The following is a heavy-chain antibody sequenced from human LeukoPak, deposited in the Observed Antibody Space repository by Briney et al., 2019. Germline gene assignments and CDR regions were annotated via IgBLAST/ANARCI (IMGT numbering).Heavy chain of an antibody. CDR1: GFTFSSYG. CDR2: ISASNTI. J-gene: IGHJ4*02. CDR3: ARRFDS. Sequence: PGGSLRLSCAASGFTFSSYGMNWVRQAPGKGLEWVSYISASNTIYYADSVKGRFTISRDNAKNSPYLQMSSLRDEDTAVYYCARRFDSWGQGTLVTVSS. V-gene: IGHV3-48*02.